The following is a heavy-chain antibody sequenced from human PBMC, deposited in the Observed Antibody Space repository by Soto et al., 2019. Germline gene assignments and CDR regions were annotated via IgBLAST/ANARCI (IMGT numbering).Heavy chain of an antibody. CDR3: AKGSSSVYYYYYGMDV. CDR1: GFNFKAYG. D-gene: IGHD6-6*01. J-gene: IGHJ6*02. CDR2: ISFDGTHK. Sequence: GGSLRLSCAASGFNFKAYGMHWVRQAPGKGLEWVAVISFDGTHKYYADSVKGRLTISRDNSKNTLYLQVNSLRPEDTAVYYCAKGSSSVYYYYYGMDVWGQGTTVTVSS. V-gene: IGHV3-30*18.